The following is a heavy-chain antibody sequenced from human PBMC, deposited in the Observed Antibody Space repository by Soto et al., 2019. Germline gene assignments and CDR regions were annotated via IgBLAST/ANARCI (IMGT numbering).Heavy chain of an antibody. V-gene: IGHV3-11*01. J-gene: IGHJ4*02. D-gene: IGHD3-3*01. Sequence: PGGSLRLSCAASGFTLRNYYMSWIRQSPGKGLQWVSFISPSGSDEYYADSVKGRFTISRDNAKSSLSLQMNSLRVEDTAIYYCVRLGDFEIRHWCRGTQVTVAS. CDR3: VRLGDFEIRH. CDR2: ISPSGSDE. CDR1: GFTLRNYY.